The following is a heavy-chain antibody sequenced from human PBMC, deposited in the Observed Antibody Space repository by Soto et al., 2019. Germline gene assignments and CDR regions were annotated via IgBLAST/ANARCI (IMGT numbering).Heavy chain of an antibody. J-gene: IGHJ4*02. CDR2: ISGSGGST. Sequence: GGSLRLSCAASGFTFSSYAMSWVRQAPGKGLEWVSAISGSGGSTYYADSVKGRFTISRDNSKNTLYLQMNSLRAEDTAVYYCARAPYDYVWGSYRVDFGYFDYWGQGTLVTVSS. D-gene: IGHD3-16*02. CDR3: ARAPYDYVWGSYRVDFGYFDY. CDR1: GFTFSSYA. V-gene: IGHV3-23*01.